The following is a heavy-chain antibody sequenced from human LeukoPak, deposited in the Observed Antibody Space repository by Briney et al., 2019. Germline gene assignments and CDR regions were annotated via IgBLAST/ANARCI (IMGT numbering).Heavy chain of an antibody. D-gene: IGHD3-10*01. CDR3: ARVGDHFHWYLDL. CDR1: EFSVSTKY. V-gene: IGHV3-53*01. Sequence: GGSLRLSCAASEFSVSTKYMNWVRQAPGKGLEWVSILYSGSGTYYANSVKGRFTISRDSSKNILFLQMNDLRAEDTAVYYCARVGDHFHWYLDLWGRGTLVTVSS. J-gene: IGHJ2*01. CDR2: LYSGSGT.